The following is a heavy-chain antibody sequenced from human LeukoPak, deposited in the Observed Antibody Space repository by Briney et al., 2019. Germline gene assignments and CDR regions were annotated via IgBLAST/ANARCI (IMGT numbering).Heavy chain of an antibody. CDR1: GYTFTSYG. Sequence: ASVKVSCKASGYTFTSYGISWVRQAPGQGLEWMGWISAYNGNTNYAQKLQGRVTMTTDTSTSTAYMELRSLRSDDTAVYYCARVDYYGSGRPNWFDPWGQGTLVTVSS. CDR2: ISAYNGNT. J-gene: IGHJ5*02. V-gene: IGHV1-18*01. D-gene: IGHD3-10*01. CDR3: ARVDYYGSGRPNWFDP.